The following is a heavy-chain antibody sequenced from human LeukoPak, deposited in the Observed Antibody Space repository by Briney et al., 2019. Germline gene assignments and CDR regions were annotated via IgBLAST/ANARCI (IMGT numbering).Heavy chain of an antibody. CDR2: ISGSGGST. J-gene: IGHJ4*02. CDR3: AKPTRGSGSFLIDF. V-gene: IGHV3-23*01. CDR1: GFTFSSYA. Sequence: GGSLRLSCPASGFTFSSYAMSWVRQAPGKGLEWVSAISGSGGSTYYADSVKGRFTISRDNSKNTLYLQMNSLRAEDTAVYYCAKPTRGSGSFLIDFWGQGTLVTVSS. D-gene: IGHD1-26*01.